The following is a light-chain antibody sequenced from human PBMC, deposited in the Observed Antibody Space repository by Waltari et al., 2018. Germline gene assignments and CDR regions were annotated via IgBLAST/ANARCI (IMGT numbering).Light chain of an antibody. CDR2: KAS. J-gene: IGKJ1*01. CDR1: QTINNW. V-gene: IGKV1-5*03. Sequence: DIQMTQSPSTLSASVGDRVTITCRASQTINNWLAWYQQKSGKAPKLLIYKASILEGGVPSMFSAGGSGTEFTLTISSLHPDDFASYYCQQYNGYPWTFGQGTKVEIK. CDR3: QQYNGYPWT.